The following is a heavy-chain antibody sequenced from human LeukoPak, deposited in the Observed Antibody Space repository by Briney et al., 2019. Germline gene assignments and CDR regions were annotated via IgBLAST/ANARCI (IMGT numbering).Heavy chain of an antibody. J-gene: IGHJ4*02. CDR3: GRHRSAIATFDS. D-gene: IGHD2-2*01. Sequence: SETLSLTCTVSGGSISPYYWSWIRQPPGKGLELIGYIFYSGGPRYNPSLKSRVTMSVDTYANQFSLRLTSVTAADTAVYYCGRHRSAIATFDSWGQGILVTVSS. CDR1: GGSISPYY. CDR2: IFYSGGP. V-gene: IGHV4-59*08.